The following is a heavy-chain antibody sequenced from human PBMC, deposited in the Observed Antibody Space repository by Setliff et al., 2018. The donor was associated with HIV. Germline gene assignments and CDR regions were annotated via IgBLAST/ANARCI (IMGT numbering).Heavy chain of an antibody. J-gene: IGHJ6*03. CDR3: ARDKGYYYMDV. CDR2: IYTSGST. Sequence: SETLSLTCTVSGVSISSGSYYWSWIRQSAGKGLEWIGRIYTSGSTNDSPSLKSRITISVDTSNNQCSLRLISLTASDTAVYYCARDKGYYYMDVWGKGITVTVSS. V-gene: IGHV4-61*02. CDR1: GVSISSGSYY.